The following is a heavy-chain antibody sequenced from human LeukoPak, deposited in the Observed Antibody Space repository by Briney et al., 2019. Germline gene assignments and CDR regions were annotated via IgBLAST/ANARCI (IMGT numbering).Heavy chain of an antibody. CDR3: AKVSIAAADTLRNYDY. CDR2: ISGGGSTT. J-gene: IGHJ4*02. Sequence: GGSLRLSCAASGFTFDDYAMHWVRQAPGKGLEWVSVISGGGSTTYYADSVKGRFTISRDNSKNTLYLQMNGLRADDTAIYYCAKVSIAAADTLRNYDYWGQGTLVTVSS. V-gene: IGHV3-23*01. CDR1: GFTFDDYA. D-gene: IGHD6-13*01.